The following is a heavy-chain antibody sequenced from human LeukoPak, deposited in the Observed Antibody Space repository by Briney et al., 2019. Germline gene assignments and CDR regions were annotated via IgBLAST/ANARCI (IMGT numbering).Heavy chain of an antibody. CDR2: IYYSGST. D-gene: IGHD2-15*01. Sequence: PSETLSLTCTVSGGSLSSSSYYWGWIRQPPGKGLEWIGSIYYSGSTYYNPSLKSRVTISVGTSKNQFSLKLSSVTAADTAVYYCARRTRAGLGYCSGGSCYIGLDRNWFDPWGQGTLVTVSS. CDR1: GGSLSSSSYY. V-gene: IGHV4-39*07. CDR3: ARRTRAGLGYCSGGSCYIGLDRNWFDP. J-gene: IGHJ5*02.